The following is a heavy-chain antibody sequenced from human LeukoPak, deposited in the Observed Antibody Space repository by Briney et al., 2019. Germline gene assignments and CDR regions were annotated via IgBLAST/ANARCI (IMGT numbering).Heavy chain of an antibody. V-gene: IGHV3-43*02. J-gene: IGHJ4*02. D-gene: IGHD5-18*01. CDR1: GFTFDDYG. Sequence: GGSLRLSCTASGFTFDDYGMHWVRQAPGKGLEWVPLISEDGGSTYYADSVKGRFTISRDNSKHSLYLQMNSLKTEDTALYYCAKYLFRGDSYDFFDFWGQGTLVTVSS. CDR2: ISEDGGST. CDR3: AKYLFRGDSYDFFDF.